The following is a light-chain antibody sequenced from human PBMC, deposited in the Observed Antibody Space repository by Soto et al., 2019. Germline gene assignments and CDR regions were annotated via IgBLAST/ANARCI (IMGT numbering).Light chain of an antibody. J-gene: IGKJ4*01. CDR3: PEYDSVRLT. CDR2: AAS. Sequence: DIQMTQSPSSLSASVEDTVTITVRASQGVANHLAWYQQKPGGVPELLISAASTLQSGVPSRFSGSGSKKDFTLTITSLQPGDVATYYCPEYDSVRLTFGGGTKVDIK. V-gene: IGKV1-27*01. CDR1: QGVANH.